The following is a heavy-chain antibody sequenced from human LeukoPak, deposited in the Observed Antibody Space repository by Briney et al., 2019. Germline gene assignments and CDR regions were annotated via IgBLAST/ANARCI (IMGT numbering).Heavy chain of an antibody. J-gene: IGHJ4*02. CDR1: GDSISSTSYY. CDR3: ARHGCSSTSCYLDY. D-gene: IGHD2-2*01. V-gene: IGHV4-39*01. CDR2: IYYGGST. Sequence: PSETLSLTCTVSGDSISSTSYYWGWIRQPPGKGLAWIGSIYYGGSTYYNPSLKSRVTISVDTSKNQFSLKLSSVTAADTAVYLCARHGCSSTSCYLDYWGQGTLVTVSS.